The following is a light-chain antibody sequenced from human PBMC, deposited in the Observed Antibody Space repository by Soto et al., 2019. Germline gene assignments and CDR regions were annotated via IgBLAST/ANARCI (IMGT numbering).Light chain of an antibody. CDR3: QQSYSVPYT. CDR2: AAS. J-gene: IGKJ2*01. CDR1: QSISTY. V-gene: IGKV1-39*01. Sequence: DIPMTQSPSSLSASAGDRVTITCRASQSISTYLNWYQYKPGKAPKLLIHAASSLQSGVPSRFSGSGSWTDFTLTISSLQPEDCATYYCQQSYSVPYTFGQGTKLEIK.